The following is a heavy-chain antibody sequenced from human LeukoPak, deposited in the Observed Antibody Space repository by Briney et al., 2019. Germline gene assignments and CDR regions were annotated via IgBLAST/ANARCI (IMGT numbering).Heavy chain of an antibody. J-gene: IGHJ4*02. CDR3: ARWDIRGTAHQLDY. CDR2: INQDASAK. V-gene: IGHV3-7*01. D-gene: IGHD5-12*01. CDR1: GFTLSSHW. Sequence: EGSLRLSCAASGFTLSSHWMTWVRQAPGKGLEWVANINQDASAKYYVASVRGRFTISRDNAKNSIYLQMNSLRVDDTAVYYCARWDIRGTAHQLDYWGQGTLVTVSS.